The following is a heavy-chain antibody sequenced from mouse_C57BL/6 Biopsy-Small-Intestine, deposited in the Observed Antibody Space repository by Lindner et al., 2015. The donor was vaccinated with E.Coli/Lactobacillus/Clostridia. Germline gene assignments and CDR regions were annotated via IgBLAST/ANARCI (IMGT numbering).Heavy chain of an antibody. CDR1: GYTFTSYY. CDR2: INPTGGTR. V-gene: IGHV1-53*01. D-gene: IGHD6-1*01. J-gene: IGHJ4*01. CDR3: AREVGYSLPIHYYYGMDV. Sequence: SVKVSCKASGYTFTSYYIHWVRQAPGEGLEWMGIINPTGGTRTYAQRFQGRVTMTRDTSTSTVYMELSGLRYEDTAVYYCAREVGYSLPIHYYYGMDVWGQGTTVTVSS.